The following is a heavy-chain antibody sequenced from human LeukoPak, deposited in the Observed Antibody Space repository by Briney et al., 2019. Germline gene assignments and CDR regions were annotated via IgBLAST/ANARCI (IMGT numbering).Heavy chain of an antibody. D-gene: IGHD6-19*01. J-gene: IGHJ4*02. CDR2: ISGSGGST. V-gene: IGHV3-23*01. Sequence: GGSLRLSCAASGFTFSNYAMTWVRQAPGKGLELVSAISGSGGSTYYADSVKGRFTISRDNSKNTLYLQMNSLRAEDTAIYYCARDDIAVAGDFDYWGQGTLVTVSS. CDR3: ARDDIAVAGDFDY. CDR1: GFTFSNYA.